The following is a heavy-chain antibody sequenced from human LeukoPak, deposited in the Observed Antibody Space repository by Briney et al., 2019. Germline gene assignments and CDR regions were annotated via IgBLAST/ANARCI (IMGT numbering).Heavy chain of an antibody. D-gene: IGHD3-22*01. Sequence: GGSLRLSCAASGFTFSSYAMHWVRQAPGKGLEWVAVISYDGSNKYYADSVKGRLTISRDNSKNTLYLQMNSLRAEDTAVYYCARSGVAPWNYYDSSGPTLDYWGQGTLVTVSS. CDR3: ARSGVAPWNYYDSSGPTLDY. V-gene: IGHV3-30-3*01. J-gene: IGHJ4*02. CDR2: ISYDGSNK. CDR1: GFTFSSYA.